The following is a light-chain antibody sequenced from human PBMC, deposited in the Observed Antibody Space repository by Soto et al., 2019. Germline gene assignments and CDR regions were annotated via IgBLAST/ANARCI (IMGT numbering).Light chain of an antibody. J-gene: IGKJ2*01. CDR1: QSISTY. CDR2: AAS. Sequence: DIQMTQSPSSLSASEGDRVTITCRASQSISTYLNWYQQKPGKAPNLLISAASTLQSGVPSRFSGSGSETEFTLTITSLQPEDSATYYCQQRNSYPRTFGQGTKVDIK. CDR3: QQRNSYPRT. V-gene: IGKV1-9*01.